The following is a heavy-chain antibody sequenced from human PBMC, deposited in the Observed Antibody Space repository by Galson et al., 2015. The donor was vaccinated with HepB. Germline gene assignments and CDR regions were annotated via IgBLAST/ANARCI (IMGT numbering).Heavy chain of an antibody. J-gene: IGHJ4*02. D-gene: IGHD2-2*01. CDR1: GFTFSSYA. CDR3: AKVGPSCSSTRCSDYYFDY. CDR2: VSGSAAGTEYGITT. V-gene: IGHV3-23*01. Sequence: SLRLSCAASGFTFSSYAMNWVRQAPGKGLEWVAAVSGSAAGTEYGITTDYADSVKGRFTISRDNSKNTLYLQMNSLGAEDTAVYYCAKVGPSCSSTRCSDYYFDYWGQGTLVTVSS.